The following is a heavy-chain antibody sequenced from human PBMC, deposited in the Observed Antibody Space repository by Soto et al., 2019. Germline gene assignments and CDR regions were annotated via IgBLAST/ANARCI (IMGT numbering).Heavy chain of an antibody. J-gene: IGHJ6*02. CDR1: GCSFNSYY. Sequence: SETLSLICTVYGCSFNSYYCSWMRQPPGTGLEWIGYIYYSGSTNYNPSLKSRVTISVDTSKNQFSLKLSSVTAADMAVYYCARGDPLLWLREKVYYGMDVWGQGTTIT. V-gene: IGHV4-59*01. CDR3: ARGDPLLWLREKVYYGMDV. CDR2: IYYSGST. D-gene: IGHD3-10*01.